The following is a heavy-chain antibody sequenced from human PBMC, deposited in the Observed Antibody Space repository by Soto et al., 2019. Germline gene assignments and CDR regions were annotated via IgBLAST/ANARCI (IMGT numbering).Heavy chain of an antibody. CDR3: ARRLYSYGHYYMDV. D-gene: IGHD5-18*01. CDR2: IWYDGSNK. V-gene: IGHV3-33*01. Sequence: QVQLVESGGGVVQPGRSLRLSCAASGFTFSSYGMHWVRQAPGKGLEWVAVIWYDGSNKYYADSVKGRFTISRDNSKNTLYLQMNSLRAEDTAVYYCARRLYSYGHYYMDVWGKGTTVTVSS. J-gene: IGHJ6*03. CDR1: GFTFSSYG.